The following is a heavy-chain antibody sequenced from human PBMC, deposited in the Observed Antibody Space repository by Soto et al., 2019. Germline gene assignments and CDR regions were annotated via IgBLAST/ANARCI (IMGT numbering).Heavy chain of an antibody. CDR2: ISYDGSNK. V-gene: IGHV3-30-3*01. CDR3: ARAHWADIVVVVAATLPDY. Sequence: QVQLVESGGGVVQPGRSLRLSCAASGFTFSSYAMHWVRQAPGKGLEWVAVISYDGSNKYYADSVKGRFTISRDNSKNKLCXQMKSLRAEDTAVYSCARAHWADIVVVVAATLPDYWGQGTLVTVSS. D-gene: IGHD2-15*01. CDR1: GFTFSSYA. J-gene: IGHJ4*02.